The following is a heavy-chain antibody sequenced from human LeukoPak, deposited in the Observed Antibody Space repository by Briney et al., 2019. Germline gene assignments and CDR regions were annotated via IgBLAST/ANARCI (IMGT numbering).Heavy chain of an antibody. J-gene: IGHJ5*02. CDR1: GFTFSTYG. Sequence: SGGSLRLSCAASGFTFSTYGMHWVRQAPGKGLEWVAVISYDGGDKYYADSVKGRFTISRDNSKNTLYLQMIGLRAEDTAVYYCAKKTSTWFYPWGQGTLVTVSS. V-gene: IGHV3-30*18. D-gene: IGHD1/OR15-1a*01. CDR2: ISYDGGDK. CDR3: AKKTSTWFYP.